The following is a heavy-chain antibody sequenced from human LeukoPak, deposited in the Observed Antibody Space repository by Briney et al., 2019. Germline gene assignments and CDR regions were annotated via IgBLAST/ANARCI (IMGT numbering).Heavy chain of an antibody. CDR3: AKSLHPDNSGYHDY. D-gene: IGHD3-22*01. Sequence: GGSLRLSCAASGFTFSSFGMHWVRQVPGKGLEWGAVVSYDASNQYYADSVKGRFTISRDNSKNTLYLQMNSLRAEDTAVYYCAKSLHPDNSGYHDYWGQGTLVSVSS. CDR2: VSYDASNQ. V-gene: IGHV3-30*18. CDR1: GFTFSSFG. J-gene: IGHJ4*02.